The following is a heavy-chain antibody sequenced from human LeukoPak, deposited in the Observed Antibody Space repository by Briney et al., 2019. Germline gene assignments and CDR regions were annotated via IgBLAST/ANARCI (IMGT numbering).Heavy chain of an antibody. D-gene: IGHD2/OR15-2a*01. CDR3: ARIRSNSWPPFPDH. CDR2: ISTYNGDT. Sequence: ASVTVSCKPSGYTFSTYSITWVRQAPGQGLEWMGWISTYNGDTKYAQRLQGRLTLTTDTSTGTAYMDLRSLRSDDTAVIYCARIRSNSWPPFPDHWGQGTLLIVSS. CDR1: GYTFSTYS. V-gene: IGHV1-18*01. J-gene: IGHJ5*02.